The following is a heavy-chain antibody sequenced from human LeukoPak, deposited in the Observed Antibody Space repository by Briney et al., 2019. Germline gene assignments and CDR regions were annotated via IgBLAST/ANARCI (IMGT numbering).Heavy chain of an antibody. J-gene: IGHJ4*02. D-gene: IGHD6-13*01. V-gene: IGHV3-30*02. CDR1: GFSFSSYG. CDR3: ATSFGPVIAAAGTGAD. CDR2: IRSDGSNK. Sequence: GGSLRLSCAGSGFSFSSYGMHWVRQAPGKGLEWMAFIRSDGSNKYYADSVKGRFTISRGNSKNTLYLQMNSLRAEDTAVYYCATSFGPVIAAAGTGADWGQGTLVTVSS.